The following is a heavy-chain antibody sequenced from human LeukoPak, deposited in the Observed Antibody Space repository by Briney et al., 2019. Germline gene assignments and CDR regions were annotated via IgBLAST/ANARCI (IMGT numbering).Heavy chain of an antibody. D-gene: IGHD6-13*01. CDR3: ARAPSSSWYYFDY. Sequence: ASVKVSCKASGYTFTGYYMHWVRQAPGQGLEWMGWINPNSGGTNYAQKFQGRVTMTRDTSMSTAYMELSRLRSDDTAVYYCARAPSSSWYYFDYWGQGTLVTVSS. J-gene: IGHJ4*02. CDR1: GYTFTGYY. CDR2: INPNSGGT. V-gene: IGHV1-2*02.